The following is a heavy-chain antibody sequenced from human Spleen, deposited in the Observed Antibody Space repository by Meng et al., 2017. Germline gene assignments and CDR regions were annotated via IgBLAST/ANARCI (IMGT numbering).Heavy chain of an antibody. CDR1: GGSFSEYY. Sequence: QGQLQQWGAGLLKPSCTLSLTCVVAGGSFSEYYWSWIRQSPGKGLEWIGEINHSGSTNSNPSLESRATISVDTSQNNLSLKLSSVTAADSAVYYCARGPTTMAHDFDYWGQGTLVTVSS. CDR2: INHSGST. J-gene: IGHJ4*02. V-gene: IGHV4-34*01. D-gene: IGHD4-11*01. CDR3: ARGPTTMAHDFDY.